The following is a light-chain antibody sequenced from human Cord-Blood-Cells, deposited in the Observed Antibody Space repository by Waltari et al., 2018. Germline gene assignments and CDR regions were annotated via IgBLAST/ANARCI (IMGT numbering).Light chain of an antibody. CDR3: QQSYSTPYT. Sequence: DIHMPQSPSSLSASVGDRVTITCRESQGISSYLNWYQQKPGKAPKLLIYAASSLYTGVPSRFSGSGAGTDFTLTISSLQPEDFATYYCQQSYSTPYTFGHGTKLEIK. J-gene: IGKJ2*01. CDR1: QGISSY. V-gene: IGKV1-39*01. CDR2: AAS.